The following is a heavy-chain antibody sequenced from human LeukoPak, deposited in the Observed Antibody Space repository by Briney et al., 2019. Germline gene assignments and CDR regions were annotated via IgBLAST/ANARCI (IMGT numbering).Heavy chain of an antibody. CDR1: GGSISSYY. J-gene: IGHJ4*02. D-gene: IGHD5-18*01. CDR2: IYYSGST. Sequence: SETLSLTCTVSGGSISSYYWSWIRQPPGKGLEWIGYIYYSGSTNYNPSPKSRVTISVDTSKNQFSLKLSSVTAADTAVYYCARDTVRSGYSYVGFDYWGQGTLVTVSS. V-gene: IGHV4-59*01. CDR3: ARDTVRSGYSYVGFDY.